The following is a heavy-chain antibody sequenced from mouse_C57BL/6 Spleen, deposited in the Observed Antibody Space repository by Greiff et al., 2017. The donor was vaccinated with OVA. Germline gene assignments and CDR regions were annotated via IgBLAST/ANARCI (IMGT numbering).Heavy chain of an antibody. V-gene: IGHV1-26*01. Sequence: EVQLQQSGPELVKPGASVKISCKASGYTFTDYYMNWVKQSHGKSLEWIGDINPNNGGTSYNQKFKGKATLTVDKSSSTAYMELRSLTSEDSAVYYCARGDSSGPLFDYWGQGTTLTVSS. D-gene: IGHD3-2*02. CDR1: GYTFTDYY. J-gene: IGHJ2*01. CDR2: INPNNGGT. CDR3: ARGDSSGPLFDY.